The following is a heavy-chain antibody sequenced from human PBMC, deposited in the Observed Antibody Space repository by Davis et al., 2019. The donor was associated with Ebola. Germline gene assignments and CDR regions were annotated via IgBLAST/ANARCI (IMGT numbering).Heavy chain of an antibody. CDR2: ISSDGGT. J-gene: IGHJ5*02. Sequence: SETLSPTCIVSGGSIGGHYWTWIRQPPGKGLEWIGYISSDGGTDYDPSLKSRVTISVDTSKNQFSLQLTSVTAADTAVYFCARGGHWFVPWGQGTLVTVSS. V-gene: IGHV4-59*11. CDR1: GGSIGGHY. CDR3: ARGGHWFVP.